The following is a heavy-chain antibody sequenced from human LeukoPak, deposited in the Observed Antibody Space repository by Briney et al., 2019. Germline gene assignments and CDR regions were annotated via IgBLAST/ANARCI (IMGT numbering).Heavy chain of an antibody. CDR3: ARDVGGSLDY. CDR2: IKEDESAK. V-gene: IGHV3-7*01. D-gene: IGHD1-26*01. J-gene: IGHJ4*02. CDR1: GFTFNTYW. Sequence: PGGSLRLSCAASGFTFNTYWMAWVRQAPGKGLEWVANIKEDESAKHQADSVKGRFTISRDNAQNSVYLQMSSPRGEDTAVYYCARDVGGSLDYWGQGTLVTVSS.